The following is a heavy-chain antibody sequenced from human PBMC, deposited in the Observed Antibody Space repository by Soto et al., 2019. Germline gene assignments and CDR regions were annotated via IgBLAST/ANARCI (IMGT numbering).Heavy chain of an antibody. CDR1: GGSITTSGYY. V-gene: IGHV4-39*01. J-gene: IGHJ3*02. Sequence: SETLSLTCAVSGGSITTSGYYWGWIRQPPGKGLEWIGSIYYSRSTYYNPSLESRVTISVDTSRNQFSVKLTSVTATDTAVYYCARHSDTGRHSQHAFHIWGQGTMVTVSS. CDR3: ARHSDTGRHSQHAFHI. D-gene: IGHD1-26*01. CDR2: IYYSRST.